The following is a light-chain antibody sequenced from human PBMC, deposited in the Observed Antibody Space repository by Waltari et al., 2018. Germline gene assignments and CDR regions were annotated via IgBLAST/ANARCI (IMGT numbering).Light chain of an antibody. CDR1: NIGSKS. CDR3: RVWDRSSEHYV. Sequence: SYVLTQPPSVSVAPATTARITCGGNNIGSKSVHWYQQKPGQAPVLVVYDDSGRPSGIPERCSGSNSGKPATLTIVRGEAGDEPEYYRRVWDRSSEHYVFGTGTKVTVL. CDR2: DDS. J-gene: IGLJ1*01. V-gene: IGLV3-21*03.